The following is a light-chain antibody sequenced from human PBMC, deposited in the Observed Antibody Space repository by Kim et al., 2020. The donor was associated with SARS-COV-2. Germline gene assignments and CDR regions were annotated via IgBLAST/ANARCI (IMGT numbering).Light chain of an antibody. CDR2: LGS. V-gene: IGKV2-28*01. CDR3: MQALQTPDT. Sequence: DIVMTQSPLSLPVTPGEPASISCRSSQSLLHSNGYNYLDWYLQKPGQSPQLLIYLGSNRASGVPDRFSGSGSGTDFTLKISRVEAKDVGVYYCMQALQTPDTFGQGTKLEI. J-gene: IGKJ2*01. CDR1: QSLLHSNGYNY.